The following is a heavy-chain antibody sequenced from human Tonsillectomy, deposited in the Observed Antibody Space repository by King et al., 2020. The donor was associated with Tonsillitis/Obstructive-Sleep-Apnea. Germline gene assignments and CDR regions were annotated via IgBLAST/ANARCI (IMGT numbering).Heavy chain of an antibody. CDR1: GGSISSSSYY. V-gene: IGHV4-39*01. CDR3: ARQIFVVVTASRTYAFDY. Sequence: QVQLQESGPGLVKPSETLSLTCTVSGGSISSSSYYWGWIRQPPGKGLEWIGSIYYSGSTYYNPSLKSRVTISVDTSKNQFSLKLSSVTAADTAVYYCARQIFVVVTASRTYAFDYWGQGTLVTVSS. CDR2: IYYSGST. J-gene: IGHJ4*02. D-gene: IGHD2-21*02.